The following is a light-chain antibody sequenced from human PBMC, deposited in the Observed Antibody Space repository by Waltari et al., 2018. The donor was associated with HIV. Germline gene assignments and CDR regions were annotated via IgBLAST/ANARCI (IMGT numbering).Light chain of an antibody. CDR2: DVT. CDR1: SSDVGGYNY. J-gene: IGLJ1*01. V-gene: IGLV2-23*02. CDR3: FSYAGSSTYV. Sequence: QSALTQPASVSGSPGQSITISCPGTSSDVGGYNYVSWYQQHSGKAPKLMIYDVTKRPSGVSNRFSGSKSGNTASLTISGLQAEDEADYYCFSYAGSSTYVFGTGTKVTVL.